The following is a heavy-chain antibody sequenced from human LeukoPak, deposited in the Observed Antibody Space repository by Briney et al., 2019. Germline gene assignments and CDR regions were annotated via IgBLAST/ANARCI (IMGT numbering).Heavy chain of an antibody. Sequence: GGSLRLSCAASGFTFSDYYMSWLRQAPGKGLEWVSYISSSGSTIYYADSVKGRFTISRDNAKNSLYLQMNSLRAEDTAVYYCGRDYYGSGSLFDYWGQGTLVTVSS. CDR1: GFTFSDYY. J-gene: IGHJ4*02. D-gene: IGHD3-10*01. V-gene: IGHV3-11*01. CDR2: ISSSGSTI. CDR3: GRDYYGSGSLFDY.